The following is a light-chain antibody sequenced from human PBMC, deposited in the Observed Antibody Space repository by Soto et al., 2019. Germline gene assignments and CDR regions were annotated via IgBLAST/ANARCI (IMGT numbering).Light chain of an antibody. V-gene: IGLV2-14*03. Sequence: QSALTQPASVSGSPGQSITISCTGTSSDVGDYNYVSWYQQHPSKAPKLIIYDVTNRPSGISNRFSGSKAGNTASLTISGLQAEDEADYYCSSYTSTTVIFGGGTK. CDR2: DVT. J-gene: IGLJ2*01. CDR3: SSYTSTTVI. CDR1: SSDVGDYNY.